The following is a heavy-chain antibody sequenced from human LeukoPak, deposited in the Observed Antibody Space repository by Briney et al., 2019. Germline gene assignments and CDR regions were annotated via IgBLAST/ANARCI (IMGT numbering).Heavy chain of an antibody. Sequence: SETLSLTCSVSGGSISAYYWSWTRQPAGKGLEWIGRVYRTGNTNYNPSLQSRVTMLVDTSKNQISLRLRSVTAADTAVYFCAIDDLEYSVHYGMDVWGQGTAVTASS. CDR2: VYRTGNT. J-gene: IGHJ6*02. CDR1: GGSISAYY. D-gene: IGHD3/OR15-3a*01. CDR3: AIDDLEYSVHYGMDV. V-gene: IGHV4-4*07.